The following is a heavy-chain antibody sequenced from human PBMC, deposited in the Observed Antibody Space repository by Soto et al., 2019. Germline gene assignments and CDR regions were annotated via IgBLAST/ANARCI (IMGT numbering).Heavy chain of an antibody. V-gene: IGHV4-4*02. D-gene: IGHD3-10*01. CDR1: GASISSDNW. J-gene: IGHJ4*02. CDR3: ARVSAASLLRGVIIN. Sequence: QVLLQESGPGLVKPSGTLSLTCTVSGASISSDNWWGWFRLPPGKGLEWIGEISHGGTTNSNPSLKSRVTMSADASKDYFSLHLSSVTAAATAIYYCARVSAASLLRGVIINWGQGALVSVSS. CDR2: ISHGGTT.